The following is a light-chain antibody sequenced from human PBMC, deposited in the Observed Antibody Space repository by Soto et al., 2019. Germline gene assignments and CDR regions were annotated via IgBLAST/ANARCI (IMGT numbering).Light chain of an antibody. V-gene: IGKV3-20*01. CDR1: QSVDSSF. CDR3: QQYVSSVT. Sequence: EIVLTQSPGSLSLSPGERATLSCRASQSVDSSFFAWYQQKPGQAPRLLIYGASNRATGIPDRFSGRGSGTDFTLTISRLEPEDFAVYYCQQYVSSVTFGQGTKVAIK. J-gene: IGKJ1*01. CDR2: GAS.